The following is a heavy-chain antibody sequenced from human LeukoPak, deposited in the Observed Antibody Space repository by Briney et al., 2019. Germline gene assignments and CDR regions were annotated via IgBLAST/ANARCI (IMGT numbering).Heavy chain of an antibody. Sequence: ASVKVSCKASGYTFTSYDIKWVRPATGQGVEWMGWMNPNSGNTGYAQKFQGRVTMTRNTSISTAYMELSSLRSEDTAVYYCARGLEDYGGNWFDPWGQGTLVTVSS. V-gene: IGHV1-8*01. CDR1: GYTFTSYD. J-gene: IGHJ5*02. CDR2: MNPNSGNT. CDR3: ARGLEDYGGNWFDP. D-gene: IGHD4-23*01.